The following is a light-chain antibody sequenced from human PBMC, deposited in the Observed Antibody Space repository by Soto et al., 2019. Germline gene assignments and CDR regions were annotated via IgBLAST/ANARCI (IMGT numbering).Light chain of an antibody. CDR1: SSDIGGYNY. CDR2: EVT. V-gene: IGLV2-8*01. J-gene: IGLJ7*01. CDR3: SSFAGSTTS. Sequence: QSALTQPPSASGSPGQSVTISCTGTSSDIGGYNYVSWYQQHPGKAPKLMIYEVTKRPSGVPDRFSGSKSGNTASLTVSGLQAEDEADYYCSSFAGSTTSFGGGTQLTVL.